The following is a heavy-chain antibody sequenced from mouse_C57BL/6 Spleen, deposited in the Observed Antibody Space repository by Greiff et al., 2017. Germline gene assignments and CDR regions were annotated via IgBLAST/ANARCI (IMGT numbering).Heavy chain of an antibody. CDR2: IHPNSGST. J-gene: IGHJ2*01. CDR1: GYTFTSYW. D-gene: IGHD4-1*01. CDR3: ARVGPNWYLDY. Sequence: QVQLQQPGAELVKPGASVKLSCKASGYTFTSYWMHWVKQRPGQGLEWIGMIHPNSGSTNYNEKFKSKATLTVDKSSSTAYMQLSSLTSEDSAVYYCARVGPNWYLDYWGQGTTLTVSS. V-gene: IGHV1-64*01.